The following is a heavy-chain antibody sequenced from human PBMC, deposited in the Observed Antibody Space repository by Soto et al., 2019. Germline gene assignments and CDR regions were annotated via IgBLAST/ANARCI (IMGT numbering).Heavy chain of an antibody. Sequence: SETLSLTCTVSGGSISSYYWSWIRQPPGKGLEWIGYIYYSGSTNYNPSLKSRVTISVDTSKNQFSLKLSYVTAADTAVYYCARGVYNDYVWGSYRHDALDIWGQGPMVTVSS. CDR3: ARGVYNDYVWGSYRHDALDI. D-gene: IGHD3-16*02. J-gene: IGHJ3*02. CDR2: IYYSGST. V-gene: IGHV4-59*01. CDR1: GGSISSYY.